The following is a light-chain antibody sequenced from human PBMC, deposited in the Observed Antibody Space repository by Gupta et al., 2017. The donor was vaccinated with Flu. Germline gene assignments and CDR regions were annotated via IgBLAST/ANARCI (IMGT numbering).Light chain of an antibody. CDR2: DDS. CDR1: NIGSKR. Sequence: SYVLTQPPSVSVAPGQTARITCGGDNIGSKRVHWYQQKPGQAPVMVVHDDSDRPSGIPERFSGSKSGNTATLTISGVEGGDEAAYYCQMWDSGRVHQMFGGGTKLTVL. V-gene: IGLV3-21*02. J-gene: IGLJ3*02. CDR3: QMWDSGRVHQM.